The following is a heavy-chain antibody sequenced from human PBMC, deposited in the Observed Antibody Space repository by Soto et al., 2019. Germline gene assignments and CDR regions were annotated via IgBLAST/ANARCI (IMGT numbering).Heavy chain of an antibody. CDR1: GGTFSSYA. Sequence: SVKVSCKASGGTFSSYAISWVRQAPGQGLEWMGGIIPIFGTANYAQKFQGRVTITADESTSTAYMELSSLRSEDTAVYYCASGSGYYSTDAFDIWGQGPMVTVSS. CDR3: ASGSGYYSTDAFDI. J-gene: IGHJ3*02. D-gene: IGHD3-22*01. CDR2: IIPIFGTA. V-gene: IGHV1-69*13.